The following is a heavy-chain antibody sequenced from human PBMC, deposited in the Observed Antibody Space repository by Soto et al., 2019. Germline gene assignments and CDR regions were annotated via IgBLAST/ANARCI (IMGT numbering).Heavy chain of an antibody. Sequence: SVKVSCKASGGTFSSYTISWVRQAPGQGLEWMGRIIPILGIANYAQKFQGRVTITADKSTSTAYMELSSLRSEDTAVYYCASPTGDASYDFWSGHYSWFDPWGQGTLVTVSS. CDR2: IIPILGIA. CDR1: GGTFSSYT. J-gene: IGHJ5*02. CDR3: ASPTGDASYDFWSGHYSWFDP. D-gene: IGHD3-3*01. V-gene: IGHV1-69*02.